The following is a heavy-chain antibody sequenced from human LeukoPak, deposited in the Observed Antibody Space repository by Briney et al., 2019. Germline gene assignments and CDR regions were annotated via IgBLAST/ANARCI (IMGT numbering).Heavy chain of an antibody. Sequence: SETLSLTCTVSGGSISGYYWSWIRQPPAKGLEWIGYIYYGGSTNYNPSLKSRVTISVDTSKNQFSLKLSSVTAADTAVYYCARTYCSGSTCYPNRLDYWGPGTLVTVSS. CDR3: ARTYCSGSTCYPNRLDY. J-gene: IGHJ4*02. D-gene: IGHD2-15*01. CDR1: GGSISGYY. CDR2: IYYGGST. V-gene: IGHV4-59*01.